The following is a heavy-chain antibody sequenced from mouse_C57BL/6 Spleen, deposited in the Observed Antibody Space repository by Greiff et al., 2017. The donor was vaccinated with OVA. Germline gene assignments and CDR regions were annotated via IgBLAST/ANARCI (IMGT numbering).Heavy chain of an antibody. CDR2: ILPGSGST. CDR3: ARCGRDDGFAY. V-gene: IGHV1-9*01. J-gene: IGHJ3*01. D-gene: IGHD2-12*01. CDR1: GYTFTGYW. Sequence: QVQLQQSGAELTKPGASVNLPCQAHGYTFTGYWIEWVKQRPGHGLEWIGEILPGSGSTNYNEKFKGKATFTADTSSHPAYMQLSSLTTEDSAIYYCARCGRDDGFAYWGQGTLVTVSA.